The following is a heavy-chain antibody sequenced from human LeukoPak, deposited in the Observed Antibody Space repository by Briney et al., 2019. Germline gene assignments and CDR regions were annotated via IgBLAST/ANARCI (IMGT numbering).Heavy chain of an antibody. CDR3: AKMSSASYVGYVDY. D-gene: IGHD6-19*01. CDR1: GFSFSNYA. V-gene: IGHV3-64*04. J-gene: IGHJ4*02. CDR2: INSNGGST. Sequence: GGSLRLSCAASGFSFSNYAMHWVRQAPGKGPEYVSAINSNGGSTYYADSVKGRFTISRDNSKNTLYLRVNSLRAEDTALYYCAKMSSASYVGYVDYWGQGTLVTVSS.